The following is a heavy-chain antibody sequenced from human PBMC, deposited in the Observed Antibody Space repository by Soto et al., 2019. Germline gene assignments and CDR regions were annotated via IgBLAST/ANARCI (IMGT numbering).Heavy chain of an antibody. J-gene: IGHJ6*03. CDR1: GGSISSGGYY. D-gene: IGHD6-25*01. CDR2: IYYSGST. CDR3: ARQSGYYYYMDV. Sequence: XXTLSLPFTVSGGSISSGGYYWSLIRQPPGKGLEWIGYIYYSGSTNYNPSLKSRVTISVDTSKNQFSLKLSSVTAADTAVYYCARQSGYYYYMDVWGKGTTVTVSS. V-gene: IGHV4-61*08.